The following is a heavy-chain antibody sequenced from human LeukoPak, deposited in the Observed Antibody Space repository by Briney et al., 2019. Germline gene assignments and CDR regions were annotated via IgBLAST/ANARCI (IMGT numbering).Heavy chain of an antibody. CDR3: AREYHEPPHWFDP. V-gene: IGHV3-66*02. Sequence: PGGSRRLSCAASGFTVSSNYMYWVRQAPGKGLEWVSVIYSGGSTYYADSVRGRFTISRDNSKNTLYLQMNSLRAEDTAVYYCAREYHEPPHWFDPWGQGTLVTVSS. D-gene: IGHD2/OR15-2a*01. J-gene: IGHJ5*02. CDR2: IYSGGST. CDR1: GFTVSSNY.